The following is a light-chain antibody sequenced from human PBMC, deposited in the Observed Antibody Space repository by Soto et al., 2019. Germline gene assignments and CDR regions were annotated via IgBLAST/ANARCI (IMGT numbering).Light chain of an antibody. CDR1: QSVGSN. J-gene: IGKJ4*01. Sequence: DIVLTQSPGTLSLSPGERGTLSCRASQSVGSNLAWYQHKPGQAPRLLIYDASTRATGVPATFSGSGSGTEFTLIISILQSDDFAIYYCQHYNMGAHMLSFXGGTKRDI. CDR3: QHYNMGAHMLS. V-gene: IGKV3-15*01. CDR2: DAS.